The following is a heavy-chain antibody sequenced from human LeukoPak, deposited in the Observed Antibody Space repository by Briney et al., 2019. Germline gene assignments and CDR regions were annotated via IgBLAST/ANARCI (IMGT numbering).Heavy chain of an antibody. CDR1: GVSISCGDYY. D-gene: IGHD6-19*01. V-gene: IGHV4-34*01. J-gene: IGHJ4*02. CDR3: ARGRAGLAPFDY. Sequence: PSETLSLTCTVSGVSISCGDYYWSWIRQPPGKGLEWIGEINHSGSTNYNPSLKSRVTISVDTSKNQFSLKLSSVTAADTAVYYCARGRAGLAPFDYWGQGTLVTVSS. CDR2: INHSGST.